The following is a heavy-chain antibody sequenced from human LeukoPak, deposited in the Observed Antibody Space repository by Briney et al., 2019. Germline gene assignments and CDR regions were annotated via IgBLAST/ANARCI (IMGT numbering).Heavy chain of an antibody. V-gene: IGHV4-39*01. CDR1: GGSISSSSYY. J-gene: IGHJ4*02. CDR3: ASQQFLEWFVDY. CDR2: IYYSGST. Sequence: SETLSLTCTVSGGSISSSSYYWGWIRQPPGKGLEWIGGIYYSGSTYYNPSLKSRVTISVDTSKNQFSLKLSSVTAADTAVYYCASQQFLEWFVDYWGQGTLVTVSS. D-gene: IGHD3-3*01.